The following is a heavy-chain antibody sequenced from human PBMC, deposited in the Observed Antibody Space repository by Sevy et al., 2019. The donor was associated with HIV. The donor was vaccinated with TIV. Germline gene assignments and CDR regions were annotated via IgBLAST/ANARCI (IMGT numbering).Heavy chain of an antibody. CDR1: GFTFSANW. J-gene: IGHJ4*02. D-gene: IGHD3-16*01. CDR2: IKGDGSDK. CDR3: AHETFGRFES. Sequence: GGYLRLSCAASGFTFSANWMNWVRQAPGKGLEWVANIKGDGSDKQYVDSVEGRFTISRDNAKNLLYLQMNSLRVEDTAVYYCAHETFGRFESWGQGTLVTVSS. V-gene: IGHV3-7*01.